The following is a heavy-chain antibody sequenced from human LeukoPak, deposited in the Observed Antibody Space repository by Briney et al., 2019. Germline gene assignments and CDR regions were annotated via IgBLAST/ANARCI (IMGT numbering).Heavy chain of an antibody. D-gene: IGHD6-19*01. V-gene: IGHV3-23*01. Sequence: GGSLRLSCAASGFTFISYAMSWVRQAPGKGLEWVSAISDSGGSTYYADSVKGRFTISRDHSKNTLYLQMNSLRAEDTAVYYCAKQDPYSSGWYPWGQGTLVTVSS. CDR3: AKQDPYSSGWYP. CDR2: ISDSGGST. CDR1: GFTFISYA. J-gene: IGHJ5*02.